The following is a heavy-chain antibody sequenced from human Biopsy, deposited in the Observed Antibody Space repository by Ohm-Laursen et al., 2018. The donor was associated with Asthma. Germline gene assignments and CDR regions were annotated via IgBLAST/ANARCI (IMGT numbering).Heavy chain of an antibody. CDR1: GFTFSDSY. D-gene: IGHD3-16*02. CDR3: ARHLSPGYHHYAMDV. Sequence: GSLRLSCAASGFTFSDSYMSWIRQAPGKGLEWISYIGSTRLYTNSADSVKGRFSISRDNAKNSLYLHMNSLRVADTAVYYCARHLSPGYHHYAMDVWGQGTTVTVSS. J-gene: IGHJ6*02. V-gene: IGHV3-11*06. CDR2: IGSTRLYT.